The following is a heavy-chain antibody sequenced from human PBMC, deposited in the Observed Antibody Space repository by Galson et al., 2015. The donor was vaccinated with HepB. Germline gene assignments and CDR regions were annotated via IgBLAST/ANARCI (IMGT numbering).Heavy chain of an antibody. CDR2: ISYDGGNK. D-gene: IGHD3-22*01. Sequence: SLRLSCAASGFTFSSYAMHWVRQAPGKGLEWVAVISYDGGNKDYADSVKGRFTISRDNSKNTLYLQMNSLRAEDTAAYYCARDYYDSSGYYYYFDYWCQGTLVTVAS. CDR3: ARDYYDSSGYYYYFDY. CDR1: GFTFSSYA. V-gene: IGHV3-30-3*01. J-gene: IGHJ4*02.